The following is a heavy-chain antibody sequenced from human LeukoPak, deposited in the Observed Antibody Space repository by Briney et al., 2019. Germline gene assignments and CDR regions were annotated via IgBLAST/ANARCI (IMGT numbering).Heavy chain of an antibody. V-gene: IGHV3-23*01. Sequence: GGSLRLSCEVSGFTFSSYAMSWVRQAPGKGLEWVSAISGSGGSTHYADSVKGRFTISRDNSKNTLYLQMNSLRAEDTAVYYCAKDRRGYGLFDYWGQGALVTVSS. CDR1: GFTFSSYA. J-gene: IGHJ4*02. CDR3: AKDRRGYGLFDY. CDR2: ISGSGGST. D-gene: IGHD5-18*01.